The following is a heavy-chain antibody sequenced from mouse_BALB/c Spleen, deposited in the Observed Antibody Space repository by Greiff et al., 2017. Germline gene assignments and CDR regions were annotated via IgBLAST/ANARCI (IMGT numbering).Heavy chain of an antibody. D-gene: IGHD2-3*01. CDR1: GFTFSSYA. V-gene: IGHV5-9-4*01. CDR3: ARRWDGGYFDV. CDR2: ISSGGSYT. Sequence: EVHLVESGGGLVKPGGSLKLSCAASGFTFSSYAMSWVRQSPEKRLEWVAEISSGGSYTYYPDTVTGRFTISRDNAKNTLYLEMSSLRSEDTAMYYCARRWDGGYFDVWGAGTTVTVSS. J-gene: IGHJ1*01.